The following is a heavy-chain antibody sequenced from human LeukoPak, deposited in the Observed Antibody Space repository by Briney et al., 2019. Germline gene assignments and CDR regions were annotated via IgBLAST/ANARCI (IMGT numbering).Heavy chain of an antibody. CDR2: IYHSGST. CDR1: GYSISSGDY. V-gene: IGHV4-38-2*01. Sequence: PSETLSLTCAVSGYSISSGDYWGWIRQPPGKGLEWIGNIYHSGSTFYNPSLKSRVTISVNTSKNQFSLKLSSVTAADTAVYYCARITGSYYYYYMDVWGKGTTVTVSS. CDR3: ARITGSYYYYYMDV. J-gene: IGHJ6*03. D-gene: IGHD3-10*01.